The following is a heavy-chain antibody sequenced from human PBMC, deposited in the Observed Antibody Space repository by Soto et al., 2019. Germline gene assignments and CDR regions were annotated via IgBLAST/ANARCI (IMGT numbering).Heavy chain of an antibody. J-gene: IGHJ4*02. CDR1: GFTFSSYA. Sequence: GGSLRLSCAASGFTFSSYAMSWVRQAPGKGLEWVSAISGSGGSTYYADSVKGRFTISRDNSKNTLYLQMNSLRAEDMAVYYCAKDAGGYSSGWYYRPSDYWGQGTLVTVSS. D-gene: IGHD6-19*01. CDR2: ISGSGGST. CDR3: AKDAGGYSSGWYYRPSDY. V-gene: IGHV3-23*01.